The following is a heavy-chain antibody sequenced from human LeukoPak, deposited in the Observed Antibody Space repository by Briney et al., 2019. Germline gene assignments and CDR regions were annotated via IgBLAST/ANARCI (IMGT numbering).Heavy chain of an antibody. Sequence: SETLSLTCAVYGGSFSGYYWSWIRQPPGKVLEWIGEINHSGSTNYNPSLKSRVTISVDTSKNQFSLKLSSVTAADTAVYYCATSKYQLLLDAFDIWGQRTMVTVSS. D-gene: IGHD2-2*01. CDR1: GGSFSGYY. CDR3: ATSKYQLLLDAFDI. V-gene: IGHV4-34*01. CDR2: INHSGST. J-gene: IGHJ3*02.